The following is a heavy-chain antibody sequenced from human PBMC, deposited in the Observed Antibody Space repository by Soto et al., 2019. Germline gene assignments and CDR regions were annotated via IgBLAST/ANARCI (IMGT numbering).Heavy chain of an antibody. V-gene: IGHV4-39*01. J-gene: IGHJ4*02. CDR3: ATNIVATTRNIDY. CDR1: GGSISSSSYY. Sequence: QLQLQESGPGLVKPSETLSLTCTVSGGSISSSSYYWGWIRQPPGKGLEWIGSIYYSGSTYYNPSLKSGVTISVATSKNQFSPKLSSVTAADTAVYYCATNIVATTRNIDYWGQGTLVTVFS. CDR2: IYYSGST. D-gene: IGHD5-12*01.